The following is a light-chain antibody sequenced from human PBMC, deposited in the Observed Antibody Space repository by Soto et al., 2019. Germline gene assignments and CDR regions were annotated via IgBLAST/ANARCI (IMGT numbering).Light chain of an antibody. V-gene: IGKV3-15*01. CDR2: GAS. CDR1: QSVSSS. CDR3: QQYNNWPPFT. Sequence: EIVMTQSPATLSVSPGERVTLSCRASQSVSSSLAWYQQKPGQAPRLLIYGASTKATGIPARFSGSGSGTEFTLTISSLQSVDFAVYYCQQYNNWPPFTFGPGTKVYIK. J-gene: IGKJ3*01.